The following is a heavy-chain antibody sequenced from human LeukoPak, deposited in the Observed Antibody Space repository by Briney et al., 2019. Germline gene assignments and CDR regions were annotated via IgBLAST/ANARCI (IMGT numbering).Heavy chain of an antibody. J-gene: IGHJ4*02. V-gene: IGHV4-61*02. D-gene: IGHD3-9*01. CDR3: ATTYYDILSGYARKTIFDY. CDR1: GGSISSGSYY. CDR2: LYTSGST. Sequence: NPSQTLSLTCTVSGGSISSGSYYWSWIRQPAGKGLEWIGRLYTSGSTNYNPSLKSRVTISVDTSKNQYSLKLSSVTAADTAVYYCATTYYDILSGYARKTIFDYWGQGTLVTVSS.